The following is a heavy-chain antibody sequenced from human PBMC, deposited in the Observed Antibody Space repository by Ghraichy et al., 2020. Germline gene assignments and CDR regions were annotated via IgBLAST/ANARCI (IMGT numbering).Heavy chain of an antibody. V-gene: IGHV3-15*01. Sequence: TLSLPCAASGFTFSNAWMSWVRQAPGKWLEWVGRIKSKTDGVTTDYAAPVKGRFTISRDDSKNTPYLQMNSLKTEDTAVYYCTTGDDYYDSSGYLSRYYYYGMDVWGQGTTVTVSS. CDR3: TTGDDYYDSSGYLSRYYYYGMDV. CDR1: GFTFSNAW. J-gene: IGHJ6*02. CDR2: IKSKTDGVTT. D-gene: IGHD3-22*01.